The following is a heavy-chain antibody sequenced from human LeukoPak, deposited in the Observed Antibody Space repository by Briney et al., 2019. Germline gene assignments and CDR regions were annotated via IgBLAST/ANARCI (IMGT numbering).Heavy chain of an antibody. CDR3: ARRVAAAGTGLYNWFDP. CDR1: GGSFSGYY. CDR2: INHSGST. J-gene: IGHJ5*02. V-gene: IGHV4-34*01. Sequence: SETLSLTCAVYGGSFSGYYWSWIRQPPGKGLEWIGEINHSGSTNYNPSLKSRVTISVDTSKNQFSLKLSSVTAADTAVYYCARRVAAAGTGLYNWFDPWGQGTLVTVSS. D-gene: IGHD6-13*01.